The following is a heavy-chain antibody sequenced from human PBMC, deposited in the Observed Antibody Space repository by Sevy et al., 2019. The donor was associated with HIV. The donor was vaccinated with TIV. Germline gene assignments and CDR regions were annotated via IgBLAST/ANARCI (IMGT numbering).Heavy chain of an antibody. CDR2: IYYSGST. J-gene: IGHJ4*02. V-gene: IGHV4-59*13. Sequence: SETLSLTCTVSGGSISGYYWSWIRQPPGEGLEWIGYIYYSGSTNYNPSLKSRVTISVDTSKNQFSLKLSSVTAADTAVYYCASYYGSGTYFDYWGQGTLVTVSS. CDR3: ASYYGSGTYFDY. D-gene: IGHD3-10*01. CDR1: GGSISGYY.